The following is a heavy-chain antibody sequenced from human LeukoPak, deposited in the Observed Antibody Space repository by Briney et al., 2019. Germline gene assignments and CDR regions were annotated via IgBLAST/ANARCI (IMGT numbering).Heavy chain of an antibody. Sequence: SETLSLTCTVSGGSISSYYWSWIRQPPGKGLEWIGYIYYSGSTNYNPSLKSRVTISVDTSKNQFSLKLSSVTAADTAVYYCAREGSWPLFDYWGQGTLVTVSS. CDR3: AREGSWPLFDY. J-gene: IGHJ4*02. CDR1: GGSISSYY. CDR2: IYYSGST. V-gene: IGHV4-59*01. D-gene: IGHD6-13*01.